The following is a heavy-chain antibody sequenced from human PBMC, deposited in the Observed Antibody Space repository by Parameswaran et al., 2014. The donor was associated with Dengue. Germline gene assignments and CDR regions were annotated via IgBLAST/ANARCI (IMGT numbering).Heavy chain of an antibody. D-gene: IGHD4-17*01. CDR3: ARRNYGDYVPYY. V-gene: IGHV1-18*01. CDR2: ISGYTGNT. J-gene: IGHJ4*02. Sequence: WVRQAPGQGLEWMGWISGYTGNTNYAQKLQGRVTMTTDTSTSTAYMELRSLRSDDTAMYYCARRNYGDYVPYYWGQGTLVTVSS.